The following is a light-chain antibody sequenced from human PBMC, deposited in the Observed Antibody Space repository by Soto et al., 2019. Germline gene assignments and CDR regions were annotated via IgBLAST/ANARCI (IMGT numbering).Light chain of an antibody. J-gene: IGKJ5*01. CDR2: AAS. CDR1: ESVTSS. CDR3: QQRSNWPIT. Sequence: EIVMTQSPATLSVSPGDRATLSCRASESVTSSLAWYQQKPGQPPRLLIYAASTRATDVPARFSGSGSATEFTLTIISLQPEDFAVYYCQQRSNWPITFGQGTRLEIK. V-gene: IGKV3-15*01.